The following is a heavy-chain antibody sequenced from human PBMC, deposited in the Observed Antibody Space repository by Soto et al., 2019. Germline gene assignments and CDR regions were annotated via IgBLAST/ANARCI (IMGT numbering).Heavy chain of an antibody. CDR2: ISGSGGST. D-gene: IGHD3-9*01. CDR1: GFTFSSYS. J-gene: IGHJ4*02. V-gene: IGHV3-23*01. CDR3: AKSTWLFLFEY. Sequence: LWGSLRLSCAASGFTFSSYSMNWVRQAPVKGLEWVSSISGSGGSTYYADSVKGRFTISRDNSKNTLYLQMNSLRAEDTAIYYCAKSTWLFLFEYWGQGTLVNVSS.